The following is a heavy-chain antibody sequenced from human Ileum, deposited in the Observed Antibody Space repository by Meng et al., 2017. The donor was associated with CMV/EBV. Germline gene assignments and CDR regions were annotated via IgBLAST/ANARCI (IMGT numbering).Heavy chain of an antibody. CDR1: GFTFSSYA. CDR2: ISSGGDTA. CDR3: TTDPQGEGDPWLFNDAFDI. D-gene: IGHD3-16*01. J-gene: IGHJ3*02. Sequence: GESLKISCAASGFTFSSYAMSWLRQAPGKGLEWVARISSGGDTAIYGDSVKGRFTISRDNSKNTVYLQMDSLSVEDTAIYYCTTDPQGEGDPWLFNDAFDIWGQGTMVTVSS. V-gene: IGHV3-23*01.